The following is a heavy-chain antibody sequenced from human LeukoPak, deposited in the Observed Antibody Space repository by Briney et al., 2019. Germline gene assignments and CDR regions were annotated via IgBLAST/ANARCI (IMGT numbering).Heavy chain of an antibody. Sequence: GGSLRLSCAASGVTFSSYAMSWVRQPPGKGLEWVSAISGSGGSTYYADSVKGRFTISRDNSKNTLYLQMDSLRAEDTAVYYCAKDRARRKLAAAGTLPHYWGQGTLVTVSS. CDR1: GVTFSSYA. CDR2: ISGSGGST. V-gene: IGHV3-23*01. D-gene: IGHD6-13*01. J-gene: IGHJ4*02. CDR3: AKDRARRKLAAAGTLPHY.